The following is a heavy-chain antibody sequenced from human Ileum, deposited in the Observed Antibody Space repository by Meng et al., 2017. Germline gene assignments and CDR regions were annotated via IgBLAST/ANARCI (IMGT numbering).Heavy chain of an antibody. V-gene: IGHV3-74*01. D-gene: IGHD6-13*01. J-gene: IGHJ3*02. CDR1: GFTFSKYW. CDR2: ISSDGNSI. Sequence: EVQLVESGGGLVQPGGFLRPSGAASGFTFSKYWMHWVRQAPGKGLVWVSRISSDGNSIIYADAVKGRFTISRDNAKNTLYLQMNSLRAEDSAIYYCARDLSYSSSWSQDAFDIWGQGTVVTVSS. CDR3: ARDLSYSSSWSQDAFDI.